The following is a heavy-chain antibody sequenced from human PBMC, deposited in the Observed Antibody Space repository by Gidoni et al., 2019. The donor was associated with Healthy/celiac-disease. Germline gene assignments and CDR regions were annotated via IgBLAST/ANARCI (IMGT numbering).Heavy chain of an antibody. CDR1: GFTFSNAC. CDR2: IKSKTDGGTT. CDR3: TKDPLEGNYYYDSSGDAFDI. D-gene: IGHD3-22*01. J-gene: IGHJ3*02. V-gene: IGHV3-15*01. Sequence: EVQLVASGGGLVKSGGALRLSCAASGFTFSNACMIWVRQAPGKGLEWVGRIKSKTDGGTTDYAAPVKGRFTISRDDSQNTLYLQMNSLKTEDTAVYYCTKDPLEGNYYYDSSGDAFDIWGQGTMVTVSS.